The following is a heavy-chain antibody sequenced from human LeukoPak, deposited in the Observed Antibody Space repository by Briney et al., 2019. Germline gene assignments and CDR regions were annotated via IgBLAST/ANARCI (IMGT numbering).Heavy chain of an antibody. CDR3: AREGWSGTLLV. CDR1: GGSISSRSHY. J-gene: IGHJ4*02. CDR2: IFYSGST. V-gene: IGHV4-39*02. D-gene: IGHD3-10*02. Sequence: SETLSLSCTVSGGSISSRSHYWGWIRQPPGKGLEWIGNIFYSGSTYYNPSLKSRVAISVDTSKNQFYLNLNSVTAADTAVYYCAREGWSGTLLVWGQGTLVTVSS.